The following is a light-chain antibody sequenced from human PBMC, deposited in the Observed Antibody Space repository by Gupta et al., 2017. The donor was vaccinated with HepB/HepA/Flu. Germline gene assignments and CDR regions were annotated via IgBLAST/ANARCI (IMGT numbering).Light chain of an antibody. CDR3: QVWDSSSDHVV. V-gene: IGLV3-21*03. J-gene: IGLJ2*01. CDR1: NIGSKS. Sequence: SYVLPQPPSVSVAPGKPARITCGGNNIGSKSVHWYQQKPGQAPVLVVNDDSDRPSGIPERFSGANSGNTATLTISRVEAGDEADDYCQVWDSSSDHVVFGGGTKLTVL. CDR2: DDS.